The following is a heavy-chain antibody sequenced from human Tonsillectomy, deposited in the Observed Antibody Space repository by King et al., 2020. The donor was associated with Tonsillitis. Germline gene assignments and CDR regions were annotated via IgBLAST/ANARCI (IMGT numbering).Heavy chain of an antibody. J-gene: IGHJ6*02. CDR3: ASLKWSTVYDGMDV. D-gene: IGHD1-26*01. V-gene: IGHV4-34*01. CDR2: INHTGDT. CDR1: GGSFSTYY. Sequence: HVQLQQWGAGLLKPAETLSLTCAVYGGSFSTYYYWIWIRQSPTKGLEWIGEINHTGDTNYNPSLKGRVTISVDTSKNQFSLKLSSVTAADTAIYYCASLKWSTVYDGMDVWGQGTTVTVSS.